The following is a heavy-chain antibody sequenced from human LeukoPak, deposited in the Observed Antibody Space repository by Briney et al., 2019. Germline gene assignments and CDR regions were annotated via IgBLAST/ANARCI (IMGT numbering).Heavy chain of an antibody. CDR2: VSYSGFT. Sequence: PSETLSLTCTVSRGSLSSHSWSWIRQPPGKGLDWIGSVSYSGFTKYNPSLESRVSMSVVTSKDQFSLRLSSVTAADTAFYYCARATGGLTLFDYWGQGTPVTVSS. CDR3: ARATGGLTLFDY. J-gene: IGHJ4*02. D-gene: IGHD3-10*01. CDR1: RGSLSSHS. V-gene: IGHV4-59*11.